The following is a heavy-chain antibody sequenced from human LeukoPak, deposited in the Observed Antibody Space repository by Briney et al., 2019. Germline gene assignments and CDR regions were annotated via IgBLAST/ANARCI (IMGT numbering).Heavy chain of an antibody. D-gene: IGHD3-22*01. V-gene: IGHV3-48*01. CDR2: ISGSSSTI. Sequence: GGSLRLSCAASGFTFSSYSMNWVRQAPGKGLEWGSYISGSSSTIYYADSVKGRFTISRDNGKNTLYLQMNNLRAEDTAVYYCARGSTYYDSSGQVPFDYWGQGTLVTVSS. CDR1: GFTFSSYS. CDR3: ARGSTYYDSSGQVPFDY. J-gene: IGHJ4*02.